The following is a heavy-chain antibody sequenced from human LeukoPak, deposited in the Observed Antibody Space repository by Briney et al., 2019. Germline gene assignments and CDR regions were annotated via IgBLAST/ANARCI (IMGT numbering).Heavy chain of an antibody. Sequence: PGGSLRLSCAASGFIFSNYGMHWVRQTPGKGLEWVAFIRSDGNNKDYADSVKGRLTISRDNSKNTLYLQMNSLRAEDTAVYYCTMIEWERWRGWGQGTLVTVSS. CDR2: IRSDGNNK. D-gene: IGHD1-26*01. V-gene: IGHV3-30*02. J-gene: IGHJ4*02. CDR3: TMIEWERWRG. CDR1: GFIFSNYG.